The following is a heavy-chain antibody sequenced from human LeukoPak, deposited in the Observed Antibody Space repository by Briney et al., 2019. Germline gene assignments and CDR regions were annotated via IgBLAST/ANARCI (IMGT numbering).Heavy chain of an antibody. Sequence: ASVKVSRKASGYTFTSYAMHWVRQAPGQRLEWMGWINAGNGNTKYSQKFQGRVTITRDTSASTAYMELSSLRSEDTAVYYCASIYGSGSYPEIWGQGTLVTVSS. J-gene: IGHJ4*02. V-gene: IGHV1-3*01. CDR2: INAGNGNT. D-gene: IGHD3-10*01. CDR3: ASIYGSGSYPEI. CDR1: GYTFTSYA.